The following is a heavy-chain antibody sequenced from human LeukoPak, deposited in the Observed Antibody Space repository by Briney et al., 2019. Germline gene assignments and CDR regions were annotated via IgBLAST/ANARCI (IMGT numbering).Heavy chain of an antibody. CDR1: GITFSSYA. Sequence: GGSLRLSCAASGITFSSYAMSWVRQAPGKGLEWVSTIVGRGGITYYADSVKGRFTTSRDNAKNSLYLQMNSLRGEDTAVYYCARVDYGSGSYDNWFDPWGQGILVTVSS. CDR3: ARVDYGSGSYDNWFDP. D-gene: IGHD3-10*01. V-gene: IGHV3-23*01. J-gene: IGHJ5*02. CDR2: IVGRGGIT.